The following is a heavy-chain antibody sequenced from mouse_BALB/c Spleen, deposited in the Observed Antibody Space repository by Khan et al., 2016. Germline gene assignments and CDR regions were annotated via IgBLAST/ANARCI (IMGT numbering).Heavy chain of an antibody. CDR3: AGDSYGYWYFDV. CDR1: GFPITSGYY. D-gene: IGHD1-1*02. V-gene: IGHV12-3*02. J-gene: IGHJ1*01. CDR2: ITHSGET. Sequence: VQLQESGPGLVKPSQSLFLACSITGFPITSGYYWIWIRQSPGKPLEWMGYITHSGETFYNPSLQSPISITREPSKNQFFLQLNSVTTEDTAMYYCAGDSYGYWYFDVWGAGTTVTVSS.